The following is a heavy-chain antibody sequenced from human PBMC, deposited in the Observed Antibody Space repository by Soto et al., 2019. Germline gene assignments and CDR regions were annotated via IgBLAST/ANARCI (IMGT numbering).Heavy chain of an antibody. J-gene: IGHJ6*02. CDR3: ARSAQVVPAAMDPGDRLPYYYGMDV. CDR1: GYTFTGYY. CDR2: INPNSGGT. D-gene: IGHD2-2*01. V-gene: IGHV1-2*04. Sequence: ASVKVSCKASGYTFTGYYMHWVRQAPGQGLEWMGWINPNSGGTNYAQKFQGWVTMTRDTAISTAYMEPSRLRSDDTAVYYCARSAQVVPAAMDPGDRLPYYYGMDVWGQGTTVTVSS.